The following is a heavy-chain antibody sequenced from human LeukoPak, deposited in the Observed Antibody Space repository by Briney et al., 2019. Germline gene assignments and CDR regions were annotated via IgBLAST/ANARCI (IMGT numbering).Heavy chain of an antibody. V-gene: IGHV3-7*01. CDR2: IKQDGSEK. D-gene: IGHD3-3*01. CDR1: GFTFSSYW. J-gene: IGHJ4*02. CDR3: ARLGFTIFGVAFDY. Sequence: PGGSLRLSCAASGFTFSSYWMSWVRQAPGKGLEWVANIKQDGSEKYYVDSVKGRFTISRDNAKNSLYLQMNSLRAEDTAVYYCARLGFTIFGVAFDYWGQGTLVTVSS.